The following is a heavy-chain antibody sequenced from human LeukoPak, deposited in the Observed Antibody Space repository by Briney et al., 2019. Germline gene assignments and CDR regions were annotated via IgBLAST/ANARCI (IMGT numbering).Heavy chain of an antibody. CDR3: ARERVRTRSGSFYYYYGMDV. V-gene: IGHV1-2*02. CDR1: GYTFTGYY. J-gene: IGHJ6*02. Sequence: GASVKVSCKASGYTFTGYYMHWVRQAPGQGLEWMGWINPNSGGTNYAQKFQGRVTMTRDTSISTAYMELSRLRSDDTAVYYCARERVRTRSGSFYYYYGMDVWGQGTAVTVSS. CDR2: INPNSGGT. D-gene: IGHD6-19*01.